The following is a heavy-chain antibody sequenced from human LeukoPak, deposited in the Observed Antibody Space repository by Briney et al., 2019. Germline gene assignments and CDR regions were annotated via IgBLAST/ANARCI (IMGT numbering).Heavy chain of an antibody. Sequence: ASVKVSCKVSGYTLTELSMHWVRQAPGKGLEWMGGFDTEDGETIYAQNFQGRVTMTEDTSTDTAYMELRSLRSEDTAVYYCATGRYYDSSGYYYFDYWGQGTLVTVSS. CDR3: ATGRYYDSSGYYYFDY. V-gene: IGHV1-24*01. CDR2: FDTEDGET. D-gene: IGHD3-22*01. CDR1: GYTLTELS. J-gene: IGHJ4*02.